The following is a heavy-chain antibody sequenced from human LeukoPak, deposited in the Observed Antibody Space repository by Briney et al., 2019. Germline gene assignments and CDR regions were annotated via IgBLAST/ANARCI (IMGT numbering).Heavy chain of an antibody. V-gene: IGHV4-39*07. CDR2: IYYSGST. CDR1: GGSISSSSHY. J-gene: IGHJ3*02. CDR3: ARDGSSIAAAGPDAFDI. Sequence: SETLSLTCTISGGSISSSSHYWGWIRQPPGKGLEWIGSIYYSGSTYYNPSLKSRVTISVDTSKNQFSLKLSSVTAADTAVYYCARDGSSIAAAGPDAFDIWGQGTMVTVSS. D-gene: IGHD6-13*01.